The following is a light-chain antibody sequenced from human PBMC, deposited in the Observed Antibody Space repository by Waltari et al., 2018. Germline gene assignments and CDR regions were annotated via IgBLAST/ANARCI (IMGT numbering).Light chain of an antibody. Sequence: SYELTQPPSVSVSPGQTASITCSGDKLGDKFASWYQQKPGQSPVLVIFQDSKWPSGIPERFSGSNSGNTATLTISGTQAMDEADYYCQAWDSSTAVFGGGTKLTVL. V-gene: IGLV3-1*01. J-gene: IGLJ2*01. CDR3: QAWDSSTAV. CDR1: KLGDKF. CDR2: QDS.